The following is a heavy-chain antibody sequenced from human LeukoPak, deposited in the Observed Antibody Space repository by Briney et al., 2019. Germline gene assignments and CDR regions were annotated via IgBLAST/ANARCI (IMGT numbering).Heavy chain of an antibody. CDR3: ARGGLQVSSWAHYYYMDV. CDR1: GYTFTGYY. J-gene: IGHJ6*03. D-gene: IGHD6-13*01. CDR2: INPNSGGT. V-gene: IGHV1-2*02. Sequence: GASVKVSCKASGYTFTGYYMHWVRQAPGQGLEWMGWINPNSGGTNYAQKFQGRVTMTRDTSISTAYMELSRLRSDDTAVYYCARGGLQVSSWAHYYYMDVWGKGTTVTISS.